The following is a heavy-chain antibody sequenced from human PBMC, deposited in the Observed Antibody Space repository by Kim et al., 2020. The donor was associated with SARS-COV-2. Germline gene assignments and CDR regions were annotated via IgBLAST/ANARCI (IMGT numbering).Heavy chain of an antibody. CDR1: GFAFGDYA. V-gene: IGHV3-23*01. Sequence: GGSLRLSCAASGFAFGDYAMSWVRRAPGKGLEWVSALSGSIPDEKYADSVRGRFTISRDNSKNTLFLQMDSLRVDDTAVYYCAKDLLYVPGRGYFDSWGQGVVVTVPS. CDR2: LSGSIPDE. CDR3: AKDLLYVPGRGYFDS. D-gene: IGHD3-10*01. J-gene: IGHJ4*02.